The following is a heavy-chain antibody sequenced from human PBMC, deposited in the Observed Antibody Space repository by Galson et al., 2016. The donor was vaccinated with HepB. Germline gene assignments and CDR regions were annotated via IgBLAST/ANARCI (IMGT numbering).Heavy chain of an antibody. Sequence: SETLSLTCTVSGGAISSYYWNWIRQPPGKGLEWIGYISYSGSTNYNPSLKSRVTISVDTSTNQLSLKLSSVTAADTAVYYCARSSSSWFNWFDPWGQGTLVIVSS. CDR3: ARSSSSWFNWFDP. D-gene: IGHD6-13*01. CDR2: ISYSGST. CDR1: GGAISSYY. J-gene: IGHJ5*02. V-gene: IGHV4-59*01.